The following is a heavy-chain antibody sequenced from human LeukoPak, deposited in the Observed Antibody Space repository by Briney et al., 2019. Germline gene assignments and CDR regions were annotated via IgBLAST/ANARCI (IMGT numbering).Heavy chain of an antibody. CDR2: LFSNGST. CDR3: AEEGGEDSEYFQS. V-gene: IGHV4-39*03. D-gene: IGHD2-21*01. J-gene: IGHJ1*01. CDR1: GDSIRSSNDY. Sequence: PSETLSLTCAVSGDSIRSSNDYWGWVRQSPRIGLQWIGSLFSNGSTFHNPSLKSRVTLSVDTSKNQFSLHLTSVTAADTAVYCTAEEGGEDSEYFQSWGQGTLVTVSS.